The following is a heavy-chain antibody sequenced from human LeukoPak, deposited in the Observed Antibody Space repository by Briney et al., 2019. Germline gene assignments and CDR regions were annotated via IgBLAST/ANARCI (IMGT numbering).Heavy chain of an antibody. V-gene: IGHV3-48*01. CDR3: AKPRRYRGAFDI. CDR1: GFTFSSYS. J-gene: IGHJ3*02. Sequence: GGSLRLSCAASGFTFSSYSMNWVRQAPGKGLEWVSYISSSSSTIYYADSVKGRFTISRDNSKNTLYLQMNSLRAEDTAVYYCAKPRRYRGAFDIWGQGTMVTVSS. CDR2: ISSSSSTI. D-gene: IGHD1-1*01.